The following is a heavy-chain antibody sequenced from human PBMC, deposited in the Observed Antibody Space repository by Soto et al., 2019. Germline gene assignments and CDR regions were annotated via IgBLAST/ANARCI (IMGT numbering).Heavy chain of an antibody. J-gene: IGHJ4*02. V-gene: IGHV3-48*02. CDR3: AIPGAYSSSWYPYYFDY. CDR1: GFTFSSYS. CDR2: ISSSSSTI. D-gene: IGHD6-13*01. Sequence: EVQLVESGGGLVQPGGSLRLSCAASGFTFSSYSMNWVRQAPGKGLEWVSYISSSSSTIYYADSVKGRFTISRDNAKNSLYLQMNSLRDEDTAVYYCAIPGAYSSSWYPYYFDYWGQGTLVTVSS.